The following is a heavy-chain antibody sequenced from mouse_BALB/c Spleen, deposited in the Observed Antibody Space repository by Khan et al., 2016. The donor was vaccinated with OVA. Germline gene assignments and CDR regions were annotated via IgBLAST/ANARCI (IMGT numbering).Heavy chain of an antibody. Sequence: EVKLVESGGDLVKPGGSLNLSCAASGFTFSTYGMSWVRQIPDKRLEWVATISSAGDYTYYPDNVKGRFTIFRDNAKNTLYLQMSSLQSEDTAMFYCASHLTGSFAYWGQGTLVTVST. CDR2: ISSAGDYT. CDR1: GFTFSTYG. J-gene: IGHJ3*01. V-gene: IGHV5-6*01. D-gene: IGHD4-1*01. CDR3: ASHLTGSFAY.